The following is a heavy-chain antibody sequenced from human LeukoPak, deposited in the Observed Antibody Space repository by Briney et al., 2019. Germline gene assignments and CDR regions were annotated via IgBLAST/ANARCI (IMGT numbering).Heavy chain of an antibody. D-gene: IGHD1-26*01. J-gene: IGHJ4*02. CDR3: ARDRGVYSGSS. V-gene: IGHV1-69*04. CDR2: IIPILGIA. CDR1: GGTFSSYA. Sequence: SVKVSCKASGGTFSSYAISWVRQAPGQGLEWMGRIIPILGIANYAQKFQGRVTITADKSTSTAYMELSRLRSEDTAVYYCARDRGVYSGSSWGQGTLVTVSS.